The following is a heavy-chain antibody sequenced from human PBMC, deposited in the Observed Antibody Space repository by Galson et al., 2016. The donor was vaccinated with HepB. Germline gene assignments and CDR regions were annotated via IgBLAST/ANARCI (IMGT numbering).Heavy chain of an antibody. CDR1: GGSFSGYY. D-gene: IGHD3-10*01. CDR2: INHSGST. V-gene: IGHV4-34*01. CDR3: ARVARSKYYYGSGSYRNWFDP. Sequence: SETLSLTCAVYGGSFSGYYWSWIRQPPGKGLEWIGEINHSGSTNYNPSLKSRVTISVDTSKNQFSLKLSSVTAADTAVYYCARVARSKYYYGSGSYRNWFDPWGQGTLVTVSS. J-gene: IGHJ5*02.